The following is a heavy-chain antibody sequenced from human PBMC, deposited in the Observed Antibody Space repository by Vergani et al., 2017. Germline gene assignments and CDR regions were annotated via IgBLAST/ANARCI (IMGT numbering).Heavy chain of an antibody. CDR1: GGSISSYY. J-gene: IGHJ4*02. Sequence: QVQLQESGPGLVKPSETLSLTCTVSGGSISSYYWSWIRQPPGKGLEWIGYIYYSGSTNYNPSLKSRVTISVDTSKNQFSLKLSSVTAADTAVYYCARQRREGGGYDLVFDYWGQGTLVTVSS. CDR2: IYYSGST. D-gene: IGHD5-12*01. V-gene: IGHV4-59*08. CDR3: ARQRREGGGYDLVFDY.